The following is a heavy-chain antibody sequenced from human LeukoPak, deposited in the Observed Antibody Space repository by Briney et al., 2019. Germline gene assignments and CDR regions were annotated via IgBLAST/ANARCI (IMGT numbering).Heavy chain of an antibody. V-gene: IGHV4-39*07. D-gene: IGHD3-22*01. J-gene: IGHJ4*02. CDR1: GGSINSYY. CDR2: IYYSGNT. CDR3: ASTSPKYYYESSGYSSLFDN. Sequence: KPSETLSLTCTVSGGSINSYYWGWIRQPPGKGLEWIGTIYYSGNTYYNPSLKSRLTISVDTSKNQFSLKLRSVTAADTALYYCASTSPKYYYESSGYSSLFDNWGQGTLVTVSS.